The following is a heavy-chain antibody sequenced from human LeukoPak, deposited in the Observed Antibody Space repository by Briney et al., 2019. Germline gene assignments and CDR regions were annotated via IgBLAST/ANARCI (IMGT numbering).Heavy chain of an antibody. V-gene: IGHV4-39*01. D-gene: IGHD6-19*01. CDR3: ARPPAEYSSDWYLGYFDY. Sequence: PSETLSLTCTVSGGSISSSTYYWGWIRQPPGKGLEWIANIYYSGSTYYNPSRKSRVAISVDTSNNQFSLKLSSVTAADTALYYCARPPAEYSSDWYLGYFDYWGQGTLVTVSS. CDR2: IYYSGST. CDR1: GGSISSSTYY. J-gene: IGHJ4*02.